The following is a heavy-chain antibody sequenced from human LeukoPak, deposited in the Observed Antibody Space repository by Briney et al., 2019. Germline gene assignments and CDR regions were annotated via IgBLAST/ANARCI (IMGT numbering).Heavy chain of an antibody. J-gene: IGHJ5*01. CDR1: GFTFNNYA. CDR3: AKEPREYCSSTSCPNWFDS. CDR2: ISASGGTT. Sequence: GGCLRLSCAASGFTFNNYAMSWVRQAPGKGLEWDSAISASGGTTYYADSVKGRFTISRDNSENTLFLQMNSLRAEETAVYYCAKEPREYCSSTSCPNWFDSWGQGTLVTVSS. D-gene: IGHD2-2*01. V-gene: IGHV3-23*01.